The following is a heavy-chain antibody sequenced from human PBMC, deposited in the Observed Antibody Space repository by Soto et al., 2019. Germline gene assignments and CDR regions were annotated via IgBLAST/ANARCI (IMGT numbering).Heavy chain of an antibody. D-gene: IGHD4-17*01. CDR1: GYTFTSYY. J-gene: IGHJ5*02. Sequence: ASVKVSCKASGYTFTSYYMHWVRQAPGQGLEWMGIINPSGGSTSYAQKFQGRVTMTRDTSTSTVYMELSSLRSEDTAVYYCATKGHDYGDYDWLAPWGQGTLVTVSS. V-gene: IGHV1-46*01. CDR3: ATKGHDYGDYDWLAP. CDR2: INPSGGST.